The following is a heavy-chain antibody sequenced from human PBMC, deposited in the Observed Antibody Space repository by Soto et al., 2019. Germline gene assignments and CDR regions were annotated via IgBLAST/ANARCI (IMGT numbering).Heavy chain of an antibody. Sequence: EVQLVESGGGLVQPGGSLRLSCAASGFTFSSYSMNWVRQAPGKGLEWVSYISSGSSTIYYADSVKGRFTISRDNAKNSLYLQMNSLRAEDTAVYYCALNGGGYDLGWFDPWGQGTLVTVSS. D-gene: IGHD3-3*01. CDR3: ALNGGGYDLGWFDP. CDR1: GFTFSSYS. J-gene: IGHJ5*02. CDR2: ISSGSSTI. V-gene: IGHV3-48*01.